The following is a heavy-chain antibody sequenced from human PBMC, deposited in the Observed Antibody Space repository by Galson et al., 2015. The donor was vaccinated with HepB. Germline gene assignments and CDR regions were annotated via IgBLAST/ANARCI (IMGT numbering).Heavy chain of an antibody. CDR1: GFTFSTYG. Sequence: SLRLSCAASGFTFSTYGLHWVRQAPGKGLEWVSVIWYDGTNKYYADSVKGRFTISRDNSKSTLYLQTNSLRAEDTAVYYCATGAGDFDHWGQGTRVTVSS. D-gene: IGHD4/OR15-4a*01. J-gene: IGHJ4*02. CDR3: ATGAGDFDH. CDR2: IWYDGTNK. V-gene: IGHV3-33*01.